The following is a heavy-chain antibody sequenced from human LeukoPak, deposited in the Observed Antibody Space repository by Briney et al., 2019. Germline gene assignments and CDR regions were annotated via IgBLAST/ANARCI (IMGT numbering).Heavy chain of an antibody. CDR2: ISYDGSNK. Sequence: GGSLRLSCAASGFTFSSYAMSWVRQAPGKGLEWVAVISYDGSNKYYADSVKGRFTISRDNSKNTLYLQMNSLRAEDTAVYYCARDGRAVAGNGGVDAFDIWGQGTMVTVSS. J-gene: IGHJ3*02. CDR1: GFTFSSYA. CDR3: ARDGRAVAGNGGVDAFDI. V-gene: IGHV3-30-3*01. D-gene: IGHD6-19*01.